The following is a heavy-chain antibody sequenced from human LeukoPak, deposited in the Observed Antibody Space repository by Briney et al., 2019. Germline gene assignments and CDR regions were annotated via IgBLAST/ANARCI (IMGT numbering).Heavy chain of an antibody. Sequence: RPGRSLRLSCAAAAFTLSIYSIGSVRHAPGKGMGWVSYISSSSRYTYHTESVKGRFTISRDNAKNSLYLQMNSLRAEDTAVYYCARDIVVVPAATLGFPQLPNWGQGTLVTVSS. V-gene: IGHV3-21*01. D-gene: IGHD2-2*01. CDR2: ISSSSRYT. CDR1: AFTLSIYS. CDR3: ARDIVVVPAATLGFPQLPN. J-gene: IGHJ4*02.